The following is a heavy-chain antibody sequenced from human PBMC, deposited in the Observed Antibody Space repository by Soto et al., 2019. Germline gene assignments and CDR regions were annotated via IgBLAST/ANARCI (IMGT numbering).Heavy chain of an antibody. V-gene: IGHV4-59*01. Sequence: SETLSLTCDVSGDFLTTYYWNWIRQSPGKGLEWIGYIFYGGHTNYNPSLRGRATISVDTSKNQFSLKLSSVTAADTAVYYCARSPQYSSGWNGGFDYWGQGTLVTVS. D-gene: IGHD6-19*01. J-gene: IGHJ4*02. CDR1: GDFLTTYY. CDR2: IFYGGHT. CDR3: ARSPQYSSGWNGGFDY.